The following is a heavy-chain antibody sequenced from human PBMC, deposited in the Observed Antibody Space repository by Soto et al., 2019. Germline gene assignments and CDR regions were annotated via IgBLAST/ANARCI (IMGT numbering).Heavy chain of an antibody. CDR3: ARGWTFDL. CDR1: GFTFSSYA. V-gene: IGHV3-23*01. Sequence: VGSLRLSCAASGFTFSSYAMSWVRQAPGKGLEWASGINGGGDSTYFADSVRGRFTISRDNSKNTLFLQMNSLRAEDTAVYYCARGWTFDLWGQGTLVTVSS. CDR2: INGGGDST. D-gene: IGHD1-1*01. J-gene: IGHJ4*02.